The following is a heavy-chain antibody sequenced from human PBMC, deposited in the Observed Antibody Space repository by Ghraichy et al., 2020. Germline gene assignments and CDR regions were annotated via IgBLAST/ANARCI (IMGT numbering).Heavy chain of an antibody. Sequence: SETLSLTCTVSGGSISGDDYYWGWIRQPPGKGLQWIGYIFNSGNTYYNPSLKSRVTISIDTSRNRFSLKLNSVAAADTAVYFCARGRKIPLYHYDSSGYVINWGQGTLVTVSS. CDR1: GGSISGDDYY. D-gene: IGHD3-22*01. J-gene: IGHJ4*02. V-gene: IGHV4-30-4*01. CDR2: IFNSGNT. CDR3: ARGRKIPLYHYDSSGYVIN.